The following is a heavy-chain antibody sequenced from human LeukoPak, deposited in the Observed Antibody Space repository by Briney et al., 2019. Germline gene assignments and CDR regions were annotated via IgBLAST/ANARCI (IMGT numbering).Heavy chain of an antibody. Sequence: SETLSLTCAVYGGSFSGYYWSWIRQPPGKGQEWIGEINHSGSTNYNPSLKSRVTISVDTSRNQFSLKLSSVTAADTAVYYCARRRAARRTFDYWGQGTLVTVSS. J-gene: IGHJ4*02. D-gene: IGHD6-6*01. CDR3: ARRRAARRTFDY. CDR1: GGSFSGYY. V-gene: IGHV4-34*01. CDR2: INHSGST.